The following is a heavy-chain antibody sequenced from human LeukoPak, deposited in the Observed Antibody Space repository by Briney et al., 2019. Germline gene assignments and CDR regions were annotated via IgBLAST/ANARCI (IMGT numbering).Heavy chain of an antibody. V-gene: IGHV3-21*01. CDR2: ISSSSTDI. CDR1: GFSFSNCG. Sequence: GGSLRLSCAASGFSFSNCGMNWVRQAPGKGLDWVSSISSSSTDIYYADSLEGRFTISRDNVRNSLYLQMNSLRAEDTAVYYCAGDYEGNLAFDIWGQGTMVTVSS. CDR3: AGDYEGNLAFDI. D-gene: IGHD4-23*01. J-gene: IGHJ3*02.